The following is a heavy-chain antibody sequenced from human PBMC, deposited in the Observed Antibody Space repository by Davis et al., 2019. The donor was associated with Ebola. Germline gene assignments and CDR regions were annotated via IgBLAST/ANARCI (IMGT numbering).Heavy chain of an antibody. V-gene: IGHV3-23*01. Sequence: GGSLRLSCAASGFTFSSYAMSWVRQAPGKGLEWVSAISGSGGSTYYADSVKGRFTISRDNSKNTLYLQVNSLRAEDTALYYCARLDCTSSNCYTGNYYYYYGVDVWGQGTTVTVSS. D-gene: IGHD2-2*02. CDR2: ISGSGGST. CDR1: GFTFSSYA. CDR3: ARLDCTSSNCYTGNYYYYYGVDV. J-gene: IGHJ6*02.